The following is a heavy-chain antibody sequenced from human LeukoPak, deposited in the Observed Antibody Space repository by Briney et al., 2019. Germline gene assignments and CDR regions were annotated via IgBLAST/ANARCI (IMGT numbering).Heavy chain of an antibody. CDR3: AKEMTALTTIDY. CDR1: GFTFSTYA. CDR2: VSSSGTNT. V-gene: IGHV3-23*01. J-gene: IGHJ4*02. Sequence: GGSLRLSCAASGFTFSTYAMSCVRQAPGKGLEWVSAVSSSGTNTYYANVVKGRFTISRDNSKNMLYLQMSGLRAEDTAVYYCAKEMTALTTIDYWGQGTLVTVSS. D-gene: IGHD4-17*01.